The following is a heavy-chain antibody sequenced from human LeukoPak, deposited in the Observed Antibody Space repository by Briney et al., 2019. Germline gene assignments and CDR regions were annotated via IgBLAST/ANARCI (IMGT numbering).Heavy chain of an antibody. D-gene: IGHD3-10*01. J-gene: IGHJ1*01. V-gene: IGHV4-30-4*01. CDR1: GGSISSGDYY. CDR3: ARVHFLWFGELFAQH. CDR2: IYYSGST. Sequence: SQTLSLTCTVSGGSISSGDYYWSWIRQPPGTGLEWIGYIYYSGSTYYDPSLKSRVTISVDTSKNQFSLKLSSVTAADTAVYYCARVHFLWFGELFAQHWGQGTLVTVSS.